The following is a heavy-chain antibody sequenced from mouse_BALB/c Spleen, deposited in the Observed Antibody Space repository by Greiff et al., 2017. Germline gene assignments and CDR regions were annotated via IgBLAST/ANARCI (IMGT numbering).Heavy chain of an antibody. D-gene: IGHD1-1*01. Sequence: QVQLQQSGAELVRPGVSVKISCKGSGYTFTDYAMHWVKQSHAKSLEWIGVISTYYGDASYNQKFKGKATMTVDKSSSTAYMELARLTSEDSAIYYCAREEVLLRYVDYWGQGTSVTVSS. CDR3: AREEVLLRYVDY. J-gene: IGHJ4*01. CDR2: ISTYYGDA. V-gene: IGHV1S137*01. CDR1: GYTFTDYA.